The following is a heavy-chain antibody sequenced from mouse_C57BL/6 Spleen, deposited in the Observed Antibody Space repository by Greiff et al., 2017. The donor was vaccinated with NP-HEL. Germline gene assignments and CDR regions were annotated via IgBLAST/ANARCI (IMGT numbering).Heavy chain of an antibody. V-gene: IGHV3-6*01. J-gene: IGHJ2*01. CDR3: AGGELGLFDY. CDR2: ISYDGSN. Sequence: EVKLQESGPGLVKPSQSLSLTCSVTGYSIPSGYYWNWIRQFPGNKLEWMGYISYDGSNNYNPSLKNRISITRDTSKNQFFLKLNSVTTEDTATYYCAGGELGLFDYWGQGTTLTVSS. CDR1: GYSIPSGYY. D-gene: IGHD4-1*01.